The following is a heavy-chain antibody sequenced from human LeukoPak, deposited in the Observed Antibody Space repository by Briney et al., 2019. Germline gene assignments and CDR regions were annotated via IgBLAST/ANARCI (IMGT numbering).Heavy chain of an antibody. CDR2: INHRGST. CDR3: ARGWIQLWLRLHYFDY. D-gene: IGHD5-18*01. V-gene: IGHV4-34*01. J-gene: IGHJ4*02. Sequence: KTSETLSLTCAVYGGSFSGYYWSWIRQPPGKGLEWIGEINHRGSTNYNPSLKSRVTISVDTSKNQFSLKLSSVTAADTAVYYCARGWIQLWLRLHYFDYWGQGTLVTVSS. CDR1: GGSFSGYY.